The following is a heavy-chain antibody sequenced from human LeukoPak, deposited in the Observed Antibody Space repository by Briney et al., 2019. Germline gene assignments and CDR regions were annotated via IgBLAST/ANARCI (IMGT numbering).Heavy chain of an antibody. V-gene: IGHV4-39*01. Sequence: PSETLSLTCSVSGGSIIYSHYYWGWVRQPPGKGLEWIGGIYYSGSTYYNPSLKSRVTISVDTSRNEFSLRLSSVTAADTALYFCARQSGSYGGILDNWGQGILGTVSS. J-gene: IGHJ4*02. CDR1: GGSIIYSHYY. D-gene: IGHD1-26*01. CDR2: IYYSGST. CDR3: ARQSGSYGGILDN.